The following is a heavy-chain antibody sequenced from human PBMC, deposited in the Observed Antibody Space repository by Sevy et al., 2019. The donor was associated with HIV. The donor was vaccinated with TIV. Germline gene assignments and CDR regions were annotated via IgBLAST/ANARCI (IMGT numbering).Heavy chain of an antibody. CDR2: ISFSSNYI. Sequence: GGSLRLSCAASGFTFSTYSMNWVRQAPGKGLEWVSFISFSSNYIYYADSVKGRFTISRDNAKNSLYLQMNSLRAEDTAVYYCASDPPNTIFDGMDVWGQGTTVTVSS. CDR3: ASDPPNTIFDGMDV. V-gene: IGHV3-21*01. D-gene: IGHD3-3*01. CDR1: GFTFSTYS. J-gene: IGHJ6*02.